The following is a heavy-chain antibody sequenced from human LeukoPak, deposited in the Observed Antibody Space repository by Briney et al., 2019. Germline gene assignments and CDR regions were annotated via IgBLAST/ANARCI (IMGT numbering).Heavy chain of an antibody. CDR3: AGEPFGYDSSGFDY. Sequence: PGRSLRLSCAASGFTFSSYGMHWVRQAPGKGLEWVAVISYDGSNKYYADSVKGRFTISRDNSKNTLYLQMNSLRAEDTAVYYCAGEPFGYDSSGFDYWGQGTLVTVSS. J-gene: IGHJ4*02. CDR1: GFTFSSYG. V-gene: IGHV3-30*03. D-gene: IGHD3-22*01. CDR2: ISYDGSNK.